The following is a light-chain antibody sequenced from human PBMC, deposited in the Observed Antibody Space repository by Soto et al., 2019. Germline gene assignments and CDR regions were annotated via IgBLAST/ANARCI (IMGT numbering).Light chain of an antibody. CDR1: SSNIGSNT. Sequence: QSVLTQPPSASGTPGQRVTIPCSGSSSNIGSNTVNWYQQLPGTAPKLLIYSNNQRPSGVPDRFSGSKSGTSASLAISGLQSEDEADYYCAAWDDSLNGDNYVFGTGTKVTVL. J-gene: IGLJ1*01. CDR2: SNN. V-gene: IGLV1-44*01. CDR3: AAWDDSLNGDNYV.